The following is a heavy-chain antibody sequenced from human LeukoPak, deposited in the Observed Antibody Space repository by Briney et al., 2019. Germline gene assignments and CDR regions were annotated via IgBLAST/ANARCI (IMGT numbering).Heavy chain of an antibody. CDR3: ARPPDSSGYYYAR. V-gene: IGHV5-51*01. D-gene: IGHD3-22*01. CDR1: GYSFTSYW. J-gene: IGHJ4*02. Sequence: GESLKISCKGSGYSFTSYWIGWVRQMPGKGLEWMGIIYPGDSDTRYSPSFQGQVTISADKSISTAYLQWSSLTASDTAMYYCARPPDSSGYYYARWGQGTLATVSS. CDR2: IYPGDSDT.